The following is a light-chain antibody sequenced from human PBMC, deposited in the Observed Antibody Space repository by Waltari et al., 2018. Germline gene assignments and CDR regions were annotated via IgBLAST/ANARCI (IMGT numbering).Light chain of an antibody. CDR3: AAWDDSLKGWV. V-gene: IGLV1-44*01. CDR2: TNN. CDR1: IPNLRTPP. Sequence: QSVLTQPPSASGTPGQRVTIPCSGSIPNLRTPPGNWYQQLPGTAPKLLIYTNNHRPSGVPDRFSGSKSGTSASLAISGLQVEDEADYYCAAWDDSLKGWVFGGGTKVTVL. J-gene: IGLJ3*02.